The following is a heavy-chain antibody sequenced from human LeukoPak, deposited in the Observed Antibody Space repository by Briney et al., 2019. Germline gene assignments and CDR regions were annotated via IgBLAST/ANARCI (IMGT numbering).Heavy chain of an antibody. CDR2: IYYSGST. J-gene: IGHJ4*02. D-gene: IGHD6-13*01. Sequence: PSETLSLTCTVSGGSISSSSYHWGWIRQPPGKGLEWIGSIYYSGSTYYNPSLKSRVTISVDTSKNQFSLKLSSVTAADTAVYYCARGERQQLGFDYWGQGTLVTVSS. V-gene: IGHV4-39*07. CDR1: GGSISSSSYH. CDR3: ARGERQQLGFDY.